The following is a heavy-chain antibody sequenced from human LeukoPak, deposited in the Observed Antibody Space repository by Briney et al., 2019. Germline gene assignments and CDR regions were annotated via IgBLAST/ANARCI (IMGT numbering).Heavy chain of an antibody. J-gene: IGHJ4*02. Sequence: ASVKVSCKASGYTFTGNYMHWVRQAPGQGLEWMGWINPNTGGTNDAQKFQGRVTMTRDTSISTAYMELRRLRSDDTAVYCCARGHTFGGVIAWGQGTLVTVSS. CDR3: ARGHTFGGVIA. V-gene: IGHV1-2*02. CDR2: INPNTGGT. D-gene: IGHD3-16*02. CDR1: GYTFTGNY.